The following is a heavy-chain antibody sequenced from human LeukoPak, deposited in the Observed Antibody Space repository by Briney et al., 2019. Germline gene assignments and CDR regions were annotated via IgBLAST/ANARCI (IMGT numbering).Heavy chain of an antibody. D-gene: IGHD3-10*01. Sequence: SETLSLTCTVSGGSISSSSYYWGWIRQPPGKGLEWIGSIYYSGSTNYNPSLKSRVTISVDTSKNQFSLKLSSVTAADTAVYYCARDLGFGEHYNWFDPWGQGTLVTVSS. CDR3: ARDLGFGEHYNWFDP. V-gene: IGHV4-39*07. CDR1: GGSISSSSYY. CDR2: IYYSGST. J-gene: IGHJ5*02.